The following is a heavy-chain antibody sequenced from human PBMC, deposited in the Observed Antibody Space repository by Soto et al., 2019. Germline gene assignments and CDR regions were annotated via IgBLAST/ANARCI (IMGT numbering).Heavy chain of an antibody. CDR3: ARAINYYDSSGYYFSSTRLKYYFDY. CDR1: GFTFSSYW. D-gene: IGHD3-22*01. V-gene: IGHV3-74*01. J-gene: IGHJ4*02. Sequence: PGGSLRLSCAASGFTFSSYWMHWVRQAPGKGLVWVSRINSDGSSTSYADSVKGRFTISRDNAKNTLYLQMNSLRAEDTAVYYCARAINYYDSSGYYFSSTRLKYYFDYWGQGTLVTVSS. CDR2: INSDGSST.